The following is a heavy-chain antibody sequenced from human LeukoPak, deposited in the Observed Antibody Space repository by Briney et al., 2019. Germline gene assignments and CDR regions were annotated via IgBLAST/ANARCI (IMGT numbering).Heavy chain of an antibody. Sequence: SETLSLTCTVPGGSISTYYWTWIRQPAGKGLEWIGRISSSGSTNYNPSLKSRVTMSVDTSKNQFSLKLTSVTAADTAVYYCAREGRSSSSGYWGQGTLVTVSS. CDR1: GGSISTYY. J-gene: IGHJ4*02. V-gene: IGHV4-4*07. D-gene: IGHD6-6*01. CDR3: AREGRSSSSGY. CDR2: ISSSGST.